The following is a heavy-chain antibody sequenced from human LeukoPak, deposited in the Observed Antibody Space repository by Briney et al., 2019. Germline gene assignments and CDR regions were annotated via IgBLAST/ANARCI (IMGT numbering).Heavy chain of an antibody. Sequence: ASVKVSCKASGFTFTNYNMHWVRQAPGQGLEWMGIINPSGGSTNYAQNFQARVTMTRDTSTSTVYMELSSLRSEDTAVYYCAKSNGYGLIDIWGQGTMVTVSS. D-gene: IGHD3-22*01. CDR3: AKSNGYGLIDI. V-gene: IGHV1-46*01. CDR1: GFTFTNYN. J-gene: IGHJ3*02. CDR2: INPSGGST.